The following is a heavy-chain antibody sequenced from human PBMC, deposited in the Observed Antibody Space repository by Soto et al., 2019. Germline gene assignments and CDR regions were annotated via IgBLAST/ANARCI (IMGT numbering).Heavy chain of an antibody. J-gene: IGHJ4*02. CDR1: CASVSGGIYY. CDR2: VYYSGST. D-gene: IGHD6-13*01. CDR3: ARDSSSWYFDS. Sequence: SLTCTVSCASVSGGIYYWSWIRQPPGKGLEWIAYVYYSGSTKYNPSLKSRVTISLGTSKNQFSLRMTSVTAVDTAVYYCARDSSSWYFDSWGQGTLVTVSS. V-gene: IGHV4-61*01.